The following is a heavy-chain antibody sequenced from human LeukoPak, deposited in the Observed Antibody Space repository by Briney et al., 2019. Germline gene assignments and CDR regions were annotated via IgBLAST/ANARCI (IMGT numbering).Heavy chain of an antibody. D-gene: IGHD1-1*01. J-gene: IGHJ3*02. CDR2: ISSSSSTI. CDR3: ARAVRWKYAFDI. V-gene: IGHV3-48*01. Sequence: GGSLRLSCAASGFTFSSYEMNWVRQAPGKGLEWVSYISSSSSTIYYADAVKGRFTISRDNAKNSLYLQMNSLRAEDTAVYYCARAVRWKYAFDIWGQGTMVTVSS. CDR1: GFTFSSYE.